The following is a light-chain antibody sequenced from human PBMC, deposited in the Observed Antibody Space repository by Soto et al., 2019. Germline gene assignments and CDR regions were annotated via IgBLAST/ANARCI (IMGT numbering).Light chain of an antibody. CDR1: SSDVGAYNY. CDR3: ILNTTRSTYV. V-gene: IGLV2-14*01. CDR2: DVT. J-gene: IGLJ1*01. Sequence: QSVLTQPASVSGSPGQSIAISCTGTSSDVGAYNYVSWYQQHPAKAPKLMIYDVTNRPSGVSDRFSGSKSGNTASLTISGLKAEDEADYYFILNTTRSTYVFGSGTKLTVL.